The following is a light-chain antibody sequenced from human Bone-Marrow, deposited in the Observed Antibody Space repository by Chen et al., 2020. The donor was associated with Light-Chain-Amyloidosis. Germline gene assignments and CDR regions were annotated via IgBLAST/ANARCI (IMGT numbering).Light chain of an antibody. Sequence: QSALTQPASVSGSPVQSITISCTGTSSDVGGDNHVSWYQQHPDKAPKLMIYEVTNRPSLVPDRFSGSKSDNTASLTISGLQTEDEADYFCSSYTITNTLVFGSGTRVTVL. J-gene: IGLJ1*01. V-gene: IGLV2-14*01. CDR3: SSYTITNTLV. CDR1: SSDVGGDNH. CDR2: EVT.